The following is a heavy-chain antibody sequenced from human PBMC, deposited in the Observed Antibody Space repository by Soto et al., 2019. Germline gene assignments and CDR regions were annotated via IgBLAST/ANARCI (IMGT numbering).Heavy chain of an antibody. J-gene: IGHJ6*03. V-gene: IGHV3-30*18. CDR3: TKDTFGGYDFYYYSYMDV. D-gene: IGHD3-3*01. Sequence: QVQLVESGGGVVQPGRSLRLSCAASGFTFNTYGMHWVRQAPGKGLEWVALILYDGSNKYYADSVKGRFTISRDNSKNTLSLQMHSLRAEDTAVYYCTKDTFGGYDFYYYSYMDVWGKGTTVTVSS. CDR2: ILYDGSNK. CDR1: GFTFNTYG.